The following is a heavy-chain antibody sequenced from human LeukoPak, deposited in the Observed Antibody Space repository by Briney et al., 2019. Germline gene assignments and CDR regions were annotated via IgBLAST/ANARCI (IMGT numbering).Heavy chain of an antibody. D-gene: IGHD1-26*01. CDR2: IYYSGST. V-gene: IGHV4-39*01. CDR1: GGSISRSSYY. CDR3: ARQLVGATAYFDY. J-gene: IGHJ4*02. Sequence: SETLSLTCTVSGGSISRSSYYWGWIRQPPGKGLEWIGSIYYSGSTYYNPSLKSRVTISVDTSKNQFSLKLSSVTAADTAVYYCARQLVGATAYFDYWGQGTLVTVSS.